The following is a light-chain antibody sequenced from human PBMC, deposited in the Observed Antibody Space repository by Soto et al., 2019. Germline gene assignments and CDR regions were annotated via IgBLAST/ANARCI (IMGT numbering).Light chain of an antibody. Sequence: QSALTQPASVSGSPGQSIAISCTGTSSDVGAYHYVSWYLQYPGKAPKLVIFDVSFRPSGVSNRFSGSKSGNTASLTISGLQAEDEADYYCKSFTTSDTYVFGTGTKLTVL. CDR2: DVS. CDR1: SSDVGAYHY. V-gene: IGLV2-14*01. CDR3: KSFTTSDTYV. J-gene: IGLJ1*01.